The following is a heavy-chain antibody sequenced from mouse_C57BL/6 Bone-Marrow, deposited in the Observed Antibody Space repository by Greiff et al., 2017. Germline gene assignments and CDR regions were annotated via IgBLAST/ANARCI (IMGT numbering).Heavy chain of an antibody. Sequence: EVQRVESGGGLVQPKGSLKLSCAASGFSFNTYAMNWVRQAPGKGLEWVARIRSKSNNYATYYADSVKDRFTISRDDSESMLYLQMNNLKTEDTAMYYCVRHYYGSYAMDYWGQGTSVTVSS. D-gene: IGHD1-1*01. J-gene: IGHJ4*01. CDR1: GFSFNTYA. CDR3: VRHYYGSYAMDY. CDR2: IRSKSNNYAT. V-gene: IGHV10-1*01.